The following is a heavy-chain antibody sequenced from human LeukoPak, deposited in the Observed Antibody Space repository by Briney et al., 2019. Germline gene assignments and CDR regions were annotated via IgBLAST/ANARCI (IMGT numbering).Heavy chain of an antibody. CDR1: GFTFSSYS. D-gene: IGHD3-22*01. J-gene: IGHJ3*01. V-gene: IGHV3-30*04. CDR2: ISYDGRND. CDR3: ARAHYFDSSGFKPL. Sequence: GGSLRLSCAASGFTFSSYSMHWVRQAPGKGLEWVAAISYDGRNDHYADSVKGRFTISRDNSKNSLSVQMNSLRADDTAVYYCARAHYFDSSGFKPLWGRGTTVTVS.